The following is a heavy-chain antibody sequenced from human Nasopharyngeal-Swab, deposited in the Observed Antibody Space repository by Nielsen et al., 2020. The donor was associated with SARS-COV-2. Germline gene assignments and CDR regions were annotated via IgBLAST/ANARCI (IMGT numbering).Heavy chain of an antibody. J-gene: IGHJ5*02. CDR3: ARARTRTIFGVVGWFDP. CDR2: IYYSGST. Sequence: RQAPGKGLEWIGYIYYSGSTYYNPSLKSRVTISVDTSKNQFSLKLRSVTAADTAVYYCARARTRTIFGVVGWFDPWGQGTLVTVSS. D-gene: IGHD3-3*01. V-gene: IGHV4-31*02.